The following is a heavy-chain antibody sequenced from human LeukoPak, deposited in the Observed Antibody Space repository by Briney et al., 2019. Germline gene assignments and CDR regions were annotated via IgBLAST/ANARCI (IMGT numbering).Heavy chain of an antibody. Sequence: PGGSLRLSCAASGFTFSSYWMSWVRQAPGKGLEWVANIKQDGSEKYYVDSVKGRFTISRDNAKNSLYLQMNSLRAEDTAVYYCARGAYCGGDCYFRDDAFDIWGQGTMVTVSS. CDR2: IKQDGSEK. V-gene: IGHV3-7*01. J-gene: IGHJ3*02. CDR1: GFTFSSYW. D-gene: IGHD2-21*02. CDR3: ARGAYCGGDCYFRDDAFDI.